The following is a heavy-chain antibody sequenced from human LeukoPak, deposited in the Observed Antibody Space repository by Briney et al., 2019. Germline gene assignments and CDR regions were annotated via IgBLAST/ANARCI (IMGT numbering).Heavy chain of an antibody. V-gene: IGHV1-69*05. J-gene: IGHJ5*02. CDR3: AREVVVPAAPGWFDP. CDR1: GGTLSSYA. CDR2: IIPIFGTA. D-gene: IGHD2-2*01. Sequence: SVKVSCKASGGTLSSYAISWVRQAPGQGLEWMGGIIPIFGTANYAQKFQGRVTITTDESTSTAYMELSSLRSEDTAVYYCAREVVVPAAPGWFDPWGQGTLVTVSS.